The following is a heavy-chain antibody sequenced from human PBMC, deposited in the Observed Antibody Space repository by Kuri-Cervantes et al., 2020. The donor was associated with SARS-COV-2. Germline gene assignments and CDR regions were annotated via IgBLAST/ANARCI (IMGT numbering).Heavy chain of an antibody. D-gene: IGHD3-22*01. V-gene: IGHV3-53*01. CDR2: IYSGGST. Sequence: GESLKISCAASGLTVSSNYMSWVRQAPGKGLEWVSVIYSGGSTYYADSVKGRFTISRDNSKNTLYLQMNSLRDEDTAVYYCARGSNYYDSSGYYSWGQGTLVTVSS. CDR3: ARGSNYYDSSGYYS. CDR1: GLTVSSNY. J-gene: IGHJ4*02.